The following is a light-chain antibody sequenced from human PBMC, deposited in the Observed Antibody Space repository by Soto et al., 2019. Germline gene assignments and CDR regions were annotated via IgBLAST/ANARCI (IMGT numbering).Light chain of an antibody. J-gene: IGKJ1*01. CDR3: QQYDSFPWT. Sequence: DIQMTQSPSTLSASVGDRVSITCRATQTLGSSLAWYQQKPGKAPKLLIFKASNLDIGVPSRFSGSGSGTEFTLTITGLQTDDFATYSCQQYDSFPWTFDQGTKVEIK. CDR2: KAS. CDR1: QTLGSS. V-gene: IGKV1-5*03.